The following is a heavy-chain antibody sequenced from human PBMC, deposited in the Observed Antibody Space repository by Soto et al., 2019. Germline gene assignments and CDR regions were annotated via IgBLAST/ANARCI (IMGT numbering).Heavy chain of an antibody. D-gene: IGHD1-7*01. Sequence: GGSLRLSCAVSGFTFSNYWMGWVRQAPGKGLEWEANIDRDGTEKFYVDSVKGRFSISRDNAKNSLYLQMNSLRAEDTGVYYCARDKTTAWSPTWFDPRGQGTLVTVSS. CDR3: ARDKTTAWSPTWFDP. J-gene: IGHJ5*02. V-gene: IGHV3-7*01. CDR2: IDRDGTEK. CDR1: GFTFSNYW.